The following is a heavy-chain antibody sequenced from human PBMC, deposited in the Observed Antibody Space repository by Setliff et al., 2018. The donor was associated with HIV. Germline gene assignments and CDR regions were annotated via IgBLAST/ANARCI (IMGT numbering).Heavy chain of an antibody. Sequence: PGGSLRLSCAASGFTVSSNYMSWVRQAPGKGLEWVSVIYSGGTTYYADSVKGRFTISRDNSKNTLYLQMNSLRTEDTAVYYCARDRVNGTRITIFGVVPNWFDPWGQGTLVTVSS. J-gene: IGHJ5*02. D-gene: IGHD3-3*01. CDR2: IYSGGTT. CDR3: ARDRVNGTRITIFGVVPNWFDP. CDR1: GFTVSSNY. V-gene: IGHV3-66*02.